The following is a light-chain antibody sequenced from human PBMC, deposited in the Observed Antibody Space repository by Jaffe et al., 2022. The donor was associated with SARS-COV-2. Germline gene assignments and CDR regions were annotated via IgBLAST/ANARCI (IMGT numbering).Light chain of an antibody. Sequence: EIVLTQSPGTLSLSPGERATLSCRARQSVSSNYLAWYQQKPGQAPRLLIYGASSRATGIPDRFSGSGSGTDFTLTISRLEPEDFAVYYCQQYGSSPRYTFGQGTKLEIK. J-gene: IGKJ2*01. V-gene: IGKV3-20*01. CDR3: QQYGSSPRYT. CDR2: GAS. CDR1: QSVSSNY.